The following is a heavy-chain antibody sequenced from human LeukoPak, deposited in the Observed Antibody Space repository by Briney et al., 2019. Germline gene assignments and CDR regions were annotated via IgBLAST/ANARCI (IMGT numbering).Heavy chain of an antibody. V-gene: IGHV3-9*03. CDR2: ISWNSGNI. CDR1: GFTFDDYA. Sequence: GGSLRLSRAASGFTFDDYAMHWVRQAPGKGLEWVSGISWNSGNIGYADSVKGRFTISRDNANDSLYLQMNSLRAEDMALYYCAKGTYYDFWSGYFDVWGKGTTVTVSS. CDR3: AKGTYYDFWSGYFDV. J-gene: IGHJ6*04. D-gene: IGHD3-3*01.